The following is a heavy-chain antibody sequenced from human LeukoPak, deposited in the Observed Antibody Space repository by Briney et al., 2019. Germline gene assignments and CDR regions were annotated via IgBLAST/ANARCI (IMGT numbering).Heavy chain of an antibody. J-gene: IGHJ5*02. CDR2: IYISGST. V-gene: IGHV4-61*02. CDR1: GGSISSSSYY. D-gene: IGHD6-13*01. CDR3: ASAEPRGIIWYPS. Sequence: SQTLSLTCTVSGGSISSSSYYWNWIRQPAGKGLEWIGRIYISGSTNYNPSLKSRVTISVDTSKNQFSLKLSSVTAADTAVYYCASAEPRGIIWYPSWGQGTLVTVSS.